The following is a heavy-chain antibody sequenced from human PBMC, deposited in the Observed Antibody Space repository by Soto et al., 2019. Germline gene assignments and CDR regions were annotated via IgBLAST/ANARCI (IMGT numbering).Heavy chain of an antibody. Sequence: FSVKRSRKSSGGGLSRHAGNWGRQAPRQGLEWVGGIVPMSGATYYAQSFRGRLTITADESTTTAYMELSSLRSEDTAVYYCATPTGYFDFRNGYPGFDYWGQRTLVTVSS. J-gene: IGHJ4*01. CDR2: IVPMSGAT. CDR1: GGGLSRHA. CDR3: ATPTGYFDFRNGYPGFDY. V-gene: IGHV1-69*01. D-gene: IGHD3-3*01.